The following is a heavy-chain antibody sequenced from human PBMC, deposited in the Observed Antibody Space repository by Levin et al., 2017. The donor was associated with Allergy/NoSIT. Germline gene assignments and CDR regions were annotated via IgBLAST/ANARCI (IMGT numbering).Heavy chain of an antibody. CDR3: ARSSRGYGTFDS. J-gene: IGHJ4*02. Sequence: GESLKISCTASGFTFSSYAMSWVRQAPGKGLEWVSAIYASADSTYYSDSVKGRFTISRDSSKNTLYLHMNSLRAEDTAVYYCARSSRGYGTFDSWGQGTLVTVSS. CDR2: IYASADST. D-gene: IGHD5-12*01. CDR1: GFTFSSYA. V-gene: IGHV3-23*01.